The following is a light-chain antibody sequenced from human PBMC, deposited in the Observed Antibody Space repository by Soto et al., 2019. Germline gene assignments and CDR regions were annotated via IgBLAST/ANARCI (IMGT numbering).Light chain of an antibody. CDR2: GAS. Sequence: VMTQSPVTLSVSPGERATLSCRASQSVSTNLAWYQHKPGQAPRFLIYGASTRATGIPARFSGSGSGTEFTLTISSLQSEDSAVSDCKQYNDLVTFGGGTKVEIK. CDR1: QSVSTN. CDR3: KQYNDLVT. V-gene: IGKV3-15*01. J-gene: IGKJ4*01.